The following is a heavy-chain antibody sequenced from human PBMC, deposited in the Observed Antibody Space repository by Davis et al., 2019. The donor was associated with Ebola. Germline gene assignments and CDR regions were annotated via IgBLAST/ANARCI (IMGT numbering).Heavy chain of an antibody. J-gene: IGHJ6*02. CDR2: ISGSGGST. CDR1: GFTFSSYA. CDR3: AKVANFGVVILMDV. Sequence: GESLKISCAASGFTFSSYAMSWVRQAPGKGLEWVSAISGSGGSTYYADSVKGRFTISRDNSKNTLYLQMNSLRAEDTAVYYCAKVANFGVVILMDVWGQGTTVTVSS. D-gene: IGHD3-3*01. V-gene: IGHV3-23*01.